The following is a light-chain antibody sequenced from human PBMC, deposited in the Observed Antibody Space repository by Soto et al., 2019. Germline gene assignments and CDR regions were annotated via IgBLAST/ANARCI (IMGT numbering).Light chain of an antibody. CDR1: QSVSSN. CDR3: QQYNNWPYT. J-gene: IGKJ2*01. Sequence: EIVMTQSPAILYVSPGERATLSCRASQSVSSNLAWYQQKPGQAPRLLIYGASTRATGIPARFSGSGSGTEFTLTISSLQSEDFAVYYCQQYNNWPYTFGQGTKLEIK. V-gene: IGKV3-15*01. CDR2: GAS.